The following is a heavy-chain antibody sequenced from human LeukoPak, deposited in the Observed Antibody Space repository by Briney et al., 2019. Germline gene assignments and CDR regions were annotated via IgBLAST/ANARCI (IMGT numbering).Heavy chain of an antibody. CDR1: GFTVSSNY. V-gene: IGHV3-53*01. D-gene: IGHD3-22*01. CDR2: IYSGGST. CDR3: AKAGPLGITMIAPQHRDHYYYYYMDV. J-gene: IGHJ6*03. Sequence: GGSLRLSCAASGFTVSSNYMSWVRQAPGKGLEWVSVIYSGGSTYYADSVKGRFTISRDNSKNTLYLQMNSLRAEDTAVYYCAKAGPLGITMIAPQHRDHYYYYYMDVWGKGTTVTVSS.